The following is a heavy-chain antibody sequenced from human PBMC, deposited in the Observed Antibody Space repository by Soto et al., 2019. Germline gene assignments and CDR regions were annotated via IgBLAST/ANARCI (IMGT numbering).Heavy chain of an antibody. Sequence: GGSLRLSCAASGFTVSSNYMSWVRQAPGKGLEWVSVIYSGGSTYYADSVKGRFTISRDNSKNTLYLQMNSLRAEDTAVYYCARVWRFLEWLDYFDYWGQGTLVTVSS. D-gene: IGHD3-3*01. CDR2: IYSGGST. CDR1: GFTVSSNY. V-gene: IGHV3-66*01. CDR3: ARVWRFLEWLDYFDY. J-gene: IGHJ4*02.